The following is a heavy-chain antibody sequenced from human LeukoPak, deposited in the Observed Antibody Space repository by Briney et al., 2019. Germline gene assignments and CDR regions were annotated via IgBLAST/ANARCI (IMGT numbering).Heavy chain of an antibody. V-gene: IGHV1-18*01. D-gene: IGHD1-26*01. CDR1: GYVFTFYG. CDR2: ISPHNGQT. J-gene: IGHJ5*02. CDR3: AKTREHDLDDL. Sequence: ASVKVSCKASGYVFTFYGITWVRQAPGPGLEWLGWISPHNGQTLYAHEVQDRVIMTTDASTTTAYMELRGLRSDDTAVYYCAKTREHDLDDLWGQGTLVTASS.